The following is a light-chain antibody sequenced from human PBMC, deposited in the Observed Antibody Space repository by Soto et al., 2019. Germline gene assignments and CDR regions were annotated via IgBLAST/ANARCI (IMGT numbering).Light chain of an antibody. Sequence: TQSPGTLSLSPGERATLSCRASQSITSTYLAWYQQKPGQAPRLLIYGASSRATGIPDRFSGSGSGTDFTLTISRLEPEDFAVYYCQQYSSSPPFTFGPGTKVDIK. J-gene: IGKJ3*01. CDR1: QSITSTY. CDR3: QQYSSSPPFT. V-gene: IGKV3-20*01. CDR2: GAS.